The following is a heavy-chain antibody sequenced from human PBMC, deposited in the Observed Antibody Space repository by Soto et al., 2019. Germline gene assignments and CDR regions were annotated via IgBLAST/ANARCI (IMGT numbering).Heavy chain of an antibody. V-gene: IGHV1-18*01. CDR1: GYTFTSYC. CDR2: ISAYNGNT. J-gene: IGHJ4*02. D-gene: IGHD1-26*01. CDR3: ARDRKIVGATLSDY. Sequence: ASVKVSCKASGYTFTSYCISWVRQAPGQGLEWMGWISAYNGNTNYAQKLQGRVTMTTDTSTSTAYMELRSLRSDDTAVYYCARDRKIVGATLSDYWGQGTLVTVSS.